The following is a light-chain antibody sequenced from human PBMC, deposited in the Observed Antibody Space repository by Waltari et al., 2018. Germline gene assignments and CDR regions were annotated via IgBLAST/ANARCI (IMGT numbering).Light chain of an antibody. CDR3: GGWDDSLNGWV. J-gene: IGLJ3*02. V-gene: IGLV1-47*01. CDR2: RNN. CDR1: SSNIGNNH. Sequence: QSVMTQPPSASGTPGQRVTIPCSGSSSNIGNNHVYWYQQLPGAAPKLLIYRNNQRPSGVPDRFSVSKSGTSASLAISGLRSEDEADYYCGGWDDSLNGWVFGGGTKLTVL.